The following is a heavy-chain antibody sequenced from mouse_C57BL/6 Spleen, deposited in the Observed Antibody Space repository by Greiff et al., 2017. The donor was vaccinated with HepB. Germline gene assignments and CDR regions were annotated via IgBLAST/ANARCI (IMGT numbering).Heavy chain of an antibody. D-gene: IGHD1-1*01. V-gene: IGHV1-82*01. CDR1: GYAFSSSW. CDR3: ARERITTVPYYFDY. CDR2: IYPGDGDT. J-gene: IGHJ2*01. Sequence: QVQLKQSGPELVKPGASVKISCKASGYAFSSSWMNWVKQRPGKGLEWIGRIYPGDGDTNYNGKFKGKATLTADKSSSTAYMQLSSLTSEDSAVYFCARERITTVPYYFDYWGQGTTLTVSS.